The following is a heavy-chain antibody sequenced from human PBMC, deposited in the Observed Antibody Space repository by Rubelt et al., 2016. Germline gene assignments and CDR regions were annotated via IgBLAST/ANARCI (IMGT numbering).Heavy chain of an antibody. V-gene: IGHV4-39*01. Sequence: QPPGKGLEWIGSIYYSGSTYYNPSLKSRVTISVDTSKNQFSLKLSSVTAADTAVHYCARYWNDEDGMDVWGQGTTVTVSS. J-gene: IGHJ6*02. D-gene: IGHD1-1*01. CDR2: IYYSGST. CDR3: ARYWNDEDGMDV.